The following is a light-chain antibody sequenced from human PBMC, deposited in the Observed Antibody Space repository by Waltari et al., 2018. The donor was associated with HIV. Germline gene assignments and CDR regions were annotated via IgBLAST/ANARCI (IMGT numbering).Light chain of an antibody. CDR1: QSLLSSNGYIY. V-gene: IGKV2-28*01. Sequence: DIVLTQSPVSLFVTPGEPASISCTSSQSLLSSNGYIYLDWYLQKPRQPPQLLVYLGSNRASGVPDRVSASGSATDFTLIISRVEAEDVGIYYCMQALETPLTFGGGTKVQIK. CDR2: LGS. J-gene: IGKJ4*01. CDR3: MQALETPLT.